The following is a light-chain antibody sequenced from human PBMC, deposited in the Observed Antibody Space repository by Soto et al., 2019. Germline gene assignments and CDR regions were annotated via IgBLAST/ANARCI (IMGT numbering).Light chain of an antibody. CDR1: QSATNW. J-gene: IGKJ2*01. Sequence: DIQMTQSPSTLSASVGDRVTITCRASQSATNWLAWYQQKPGKAPNLLIYDASRLQSGIPSRFSGSGSGTEFTLTISSLQPDDFATYYCQQYTTYPYTFGQGTKLEIK. CDR2: DAS. V-gene: IGKV1-5*01. CDR3: QQYTTYPYT.